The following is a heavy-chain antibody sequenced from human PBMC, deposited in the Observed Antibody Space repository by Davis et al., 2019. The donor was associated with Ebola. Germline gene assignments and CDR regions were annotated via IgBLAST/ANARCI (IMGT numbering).Heavy chain of an antibody. D-gene: IGHD6-13*01. V-gene: IGHV1-18*04. J-gene: IGHJ4*02. CDR3: AREGQQLGVSEY. CDR2: ISPFTHNT. CDR1: GYVFIRND. Sequence: AASVKASCKASGYVFIRNDISWFRQAPGQGLEWMGWISPFTHNTHSAQKFQGRITMTTDRSTNTVYMDLTSLRSDDTAVYYCAREGQQLGVSEYWGQGTLVTVSS.